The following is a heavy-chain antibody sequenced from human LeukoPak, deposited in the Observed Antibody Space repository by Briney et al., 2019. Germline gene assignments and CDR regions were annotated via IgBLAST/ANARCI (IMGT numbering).Heavy chain of an antibody. CDR2: ISSSGSTI. CDR3: AKGVLMVRGPYYFDY. Sequence: PGGSLRLSCAASGFTFSDYYMSWIRQAPGKGLEWVSYISSSGSTIYYADSVKGRFTISRDNAKNTPYLQMNSLRAEDTAVYYCAKGVLMVRGPYYFDYWGQGTLVTVSS. D-gene: IGHD3-10*01. V-gene: IGHV3-11*01. J-gene: IGHJ4*02. CDR1: GFTFSDYY.